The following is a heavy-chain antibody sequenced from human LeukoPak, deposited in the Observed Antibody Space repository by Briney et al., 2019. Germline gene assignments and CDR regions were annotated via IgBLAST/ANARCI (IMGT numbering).Heavy chain of an antibody. D-gene: IGHD4-17*01. Sequence: TETLSLTCTVSGGSVYSSSFYWGWVRQSPGKGLEWIATIYYNGRTFYNTSLKHRLTISVDTSMNEFYLMLRSVTAADTAVYNCARHSAYGDHGFDFWGQGILVAVSS. CDR2: IYYNGRT. J-gene: IGHJ4*02. V-gene: IGHV4-39*01. CDR3: ARHSAYGDHGFDF. CDR1: GGSVYSSSFY.